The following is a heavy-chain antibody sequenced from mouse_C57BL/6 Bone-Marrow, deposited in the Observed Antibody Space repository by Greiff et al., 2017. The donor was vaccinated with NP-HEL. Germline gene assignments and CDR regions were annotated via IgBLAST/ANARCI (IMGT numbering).Heavy chain of an antibody. CDR1: GFSLSTFGMG. V-gene: IGHV8-8*01. Sequence: QVTLIVSGPGILQPSQTLSLTCSFSGFSLSTFGMGVGWIRQPSGKGLEWLAHIWWDADKYYNPALKSRLTISKDTSKNQVVLKIAIVDTADTATYYCARISGYGNFYAMDYWGQGTSVTVSS. J-gene: IGHJ4*01. CDR2: IWWDADK. D-gene: IGHD2-10*02. CDR3: ARISGYGNFYAMDY.